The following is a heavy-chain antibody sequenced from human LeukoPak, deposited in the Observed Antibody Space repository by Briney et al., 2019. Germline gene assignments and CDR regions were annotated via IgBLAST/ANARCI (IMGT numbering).Heavy chain of an antibody. V-gene: IGHV1-18*01. J-gene: IGHJ5*02. CDR2: ISAYKGNT. D-gene: IGHD2-2*01. Sequence: ASVKVSCKASGYTFTSYGISWVRQAPGQGLEWMGWISAYKGNTNYAQKLQGRVTMTTDTSTSTAYMELRSLRSDDTAVYYCAREGPPYCSSTSCDDNWFDPWGQGTLVTVSS. CDR3: AREGPPYCSSTSCDDNWFDP. CDR1: GYTFTSYG.